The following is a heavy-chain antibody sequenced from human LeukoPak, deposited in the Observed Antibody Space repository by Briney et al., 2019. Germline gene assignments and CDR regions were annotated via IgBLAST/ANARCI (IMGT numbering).Heavy chain of an antibody. J-gene: IGHJ4*02. V-gene: IGHV4-59*08. Sequence: SETLSLTCVVSGGSISSFYWSWIRQPPGKGLEWIGYIYYSGSTNFNPSLKSRVTMSLDMSKNQFSLRLSSVTAADTAVYYCARLGLVGSTRYFDYWGLGALVTVSS. D-gene: IGHD1-26*01. CDR3: ARLGLVGSTRYFDY. CDR2: IYYSGST. CDR1: GGSISSFY.